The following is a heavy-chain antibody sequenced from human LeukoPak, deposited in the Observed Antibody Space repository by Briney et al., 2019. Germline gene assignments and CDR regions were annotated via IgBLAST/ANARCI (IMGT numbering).Heavy chain of an antibody. CDR2: IIPILGIA. J-gene: IGHJ4*02. Sequence: SVKVSCKASEATLSSYVFSWLEQAPGQGLEWMGRIIPILGIANYAQKFQGRVTITADKSTSTAYMELSSLRSEDTALYYCAGYVYWGQGTLVTVSS. CDR3: AGYVY. CDR1: EATLSSYV. V-gene: IGHV1-69*04. D-gene: IGHD5-12*01.